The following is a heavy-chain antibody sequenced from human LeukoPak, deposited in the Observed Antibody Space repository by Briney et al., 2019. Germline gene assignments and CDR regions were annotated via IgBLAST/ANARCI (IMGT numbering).Heavy chain of an antibody. CDR2: IYSAGNT. V-gene: IGHV3-53*01. D-gene: IGHD6-19*01. J-gene: IGHJ4*02. CDR1: GFTVSTNY. Sequence: QSGGSLRLSCAASGFTVSTNYMSWVRQAPGKGLEWVSVIYSAGNTYYTDSVKGRCTISRDNSKNTVYLQMNSLRAEDTAVYYCVRDLAHSTGWAFYFDYWGQGTLVTVSS. CDR3: VRDLAHSTGWAFYFDY.